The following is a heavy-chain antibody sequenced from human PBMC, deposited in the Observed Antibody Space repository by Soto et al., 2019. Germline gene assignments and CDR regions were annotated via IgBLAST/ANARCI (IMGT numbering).Heavy chain of an antibody. Sequence: SETLSLTCTVSGGSISSYYWSWIRQPAGKGLEWIGRIYTSGSTNYNPSLKSRVTMSVDTSKNQFSLSLTSVTAADTAVYYCARGGNGRYYYYGMDVWGQGTTVTVSS. V-gene: IGHV4-4*07. CDR2: IYTSGST. CDR3: ARGGNGRYYYYGMDV. J-gene: IGHJ6*02. D-gene: IGHD2-15*01. CDR1: GGSISSYY.